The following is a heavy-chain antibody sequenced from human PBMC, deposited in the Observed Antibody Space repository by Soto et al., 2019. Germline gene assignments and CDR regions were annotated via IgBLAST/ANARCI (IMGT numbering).Heavy chain of an antibody. V-gene: IGHV1-2*02. CDR3: ARGKEIPDYCNIDL. Sequence: AELKVACEACACWSTDHDMHWGRQAPGQGLEWMGWINPNSGGTKSAQQFQGSVTMTRDKSISTAYMELSRLRFDDTAVYYCARGKEIPDYCNIDLWRRGTLV. CDR1: ACWSTDHD. CDR2: INPNSGGT. D-gene: IGHD2-2*02. J-gene: IGHJ2*01.